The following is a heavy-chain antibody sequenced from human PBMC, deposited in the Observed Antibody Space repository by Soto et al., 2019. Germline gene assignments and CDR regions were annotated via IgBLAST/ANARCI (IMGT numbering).Heavy chain of an antibody. CDR3: ARDYNIRQPHSGSRTVAY. CDR1: GYTFNAYY. Sequence: ASVKVSCKASGYTFNAYYIHWVRQAPGQGLEWMGWLNPNAGATHYAQKFHGRVTMTSDTSINTAYMELSSLRSDDTAAYYCARDYNIRQPHSGSRTVAYWGQGNRVTVSS. CDR2: LNPNAGAT. V-gene: IGHV1-2*02. J-gene: IGHJ4*02. D-gene: IGHD1-26*01.